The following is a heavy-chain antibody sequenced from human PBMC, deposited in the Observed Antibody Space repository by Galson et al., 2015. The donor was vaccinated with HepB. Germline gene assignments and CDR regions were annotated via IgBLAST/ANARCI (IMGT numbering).Heavy chain of an antibody. Sequence: SVKVSCKASGYTFTSYAMNWVRQAPGQGLEWMGWINTNTGNPTYAQGFTGRFVFSLDTSVSTAYLQISSLKAEDTAVYYCARLHPDSVVVPAARHYYYMDVWGKGTTVTVSS. CDR2: INTNTGNP. D-gene: IGHD2-2*01. CDR3: ARLHPDSVVVPAARHYYYMDV. CDR1: GYTFTSYA. J-gene: IGHJ6*03. V-gene: IGHV7-4-1*02.